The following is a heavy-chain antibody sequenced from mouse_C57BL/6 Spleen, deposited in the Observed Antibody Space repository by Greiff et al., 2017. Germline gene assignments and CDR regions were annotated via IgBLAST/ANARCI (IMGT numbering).Heavy chain of an antibody. V-gene: IGHV1-53*01. D-gene: IGHD2-1*01. CDR1: GYTFTSYW. CDR2: INPSNGGT. J-gene: IGHJ2*01. Sequence: QVQLQQPGTELVKPGASVKLSCKASGYTFTSYWMHWVKQRPGQGLEWIGNINPSNGGTNYNEKFKSKATLTVDKSSSTAYMQLSSLTSEDAAVYYCARNFIYYGLFDYWGQGTTLTVSS. CDR3: ARNFIYYGLFDY.